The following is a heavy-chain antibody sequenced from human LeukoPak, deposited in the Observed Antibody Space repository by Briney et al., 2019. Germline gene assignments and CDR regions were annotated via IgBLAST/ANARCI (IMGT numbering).Heavy chain of an antibody. J-gene: IGHJ3*02. V-gene: IGHV4-34*01. CDR1: GGSFSGYY. CDR2: INHSGST. Sequence: SETLSLTPAVSGGSFSGYYWCWIRQPPGKGLEWVGQINHSGSTNYNHSLKSRVTISRDTSKNQLSLQLSSVTAADTAVYYCARRARLWSGLSDAFYIWGQGTRVTVSA. CDR3: ARRARLWSGLSDAFYI. D-gene: IGHD3-3*01.